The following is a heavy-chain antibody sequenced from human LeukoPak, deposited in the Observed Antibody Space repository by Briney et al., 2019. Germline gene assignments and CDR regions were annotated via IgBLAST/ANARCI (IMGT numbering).Heavy chain of an antibody. CDR1: GYTFTSYD. CDR3: ARVGPRYGAFDI. J-gene: IGHJ3*02. D-gene: IGHD1-1*01. V-gene: IGHV1-8*03. Sequence: GASVKVSCKASGYTFTSYDIYWVRQATGQGLEWMGWMNPNSGNTGYAQKFQGRVTITRNTSISTAYMELSSLRSEDTAVYYCARVGPRYGAFDIWGQGTMVTVSS. CDR2: MNPNSGNT.